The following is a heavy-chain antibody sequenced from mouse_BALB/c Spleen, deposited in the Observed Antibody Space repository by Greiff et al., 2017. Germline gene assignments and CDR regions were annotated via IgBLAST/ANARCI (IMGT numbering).Heavy chain of an antibody. V-gene: IGHV3-2*02. Sequence: EVKLVESGPGLVKPSQSLSLTCTVTGFSITSDYAWNWIRPFPGNKLEWRGYISYSGSTSYNPSLKSRISITQDTSKNQFFLQLNSVTTEATATYYCARCYYGNYYAMDYWGQGTSVTVSS. CDR1: GFSITSDYA. CDR2: ISYSGST. D-gene: IGHD2-1*01. CDR3: ARCYYGNYYAMDY. J-gene: IGHJ4*01.